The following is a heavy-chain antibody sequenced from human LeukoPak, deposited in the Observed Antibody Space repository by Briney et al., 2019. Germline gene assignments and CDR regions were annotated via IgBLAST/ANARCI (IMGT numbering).Heavy chain of an antibody. CDR2: MKEDGSEK. CDR3: VRGGARYFES. Sequence: GGSLRLSCAASGFTFSSQTMSWVRQAPGKGLEWVAKMKEDGSEKKYVDSVKGRFTISRDNGKKSLFLQMDSLRAEDTAVYYCVRGGARYFESWGQGTLVTVSS. D-gene: IGHD3-16*01. CDR1: GFTFSSQT. V-gene: IGHV3-7*01. J-gene: IGHJ4*02.